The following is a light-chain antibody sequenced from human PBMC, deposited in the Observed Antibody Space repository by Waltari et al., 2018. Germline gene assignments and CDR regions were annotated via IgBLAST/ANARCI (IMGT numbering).Light chain of an antibody. J-gene: IGKJ1*01. CDR3: QQSYGIPWT. Sequence: DIQMTQSPSSLSASVGDRVTITCRASRSISGYLNWYQQKSGKAPDLLIFGASTLHSGVPSRFSGSGSGTDFTLTISSLQPDDFATYYCQQSYGIPWTFGEGIKVEIK. CDR1: RSISGY. V-gene: IGKV1-39*01. CDR2: GAS.